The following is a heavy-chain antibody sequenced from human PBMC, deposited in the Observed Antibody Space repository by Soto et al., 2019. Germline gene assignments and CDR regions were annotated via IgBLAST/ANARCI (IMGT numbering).Heavy chain of an antibody. CDR3: ARQPVVGTAFFDY. D-gene: IGHD6-19*01. J-gene: IGHJ4*02. CDR1: GYTFTSYG. Sequence: ASVKVSCKASGYTFTSYGISWVRQAPGQGLEWMGWISAYNGNTNYAQKLQGRVTMTTDTSTITAHMELRSLRSDDTAVYYCARQPVVGTAFFDYWGQGALVTVSS. V-gene: IGHV1-18*01. CDR2: ISAYNGNT.